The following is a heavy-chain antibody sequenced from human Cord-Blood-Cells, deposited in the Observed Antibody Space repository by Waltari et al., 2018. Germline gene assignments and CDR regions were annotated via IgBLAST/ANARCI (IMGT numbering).Heavy chain of an antibody. CDR2: MNPNSGNT. Sequence: QVQLVQSGAEVKKPGASVTVSCKASGYTFTSYDINWVRQATGQGLEWMGWMNPNSGNTGYAQKFQGRVTITRNTSISTAYMELSSLRSEDTAVYYCAREYCSSTSCYFDYWGQGTLVTVSS. CDR1: GYTFTSYD. J-gene: IGHJ4*02. CDR3: AREYCSSTSCYFDY. D-gene: IGHD2-2*01. V-gene: IGHV1-8*03.